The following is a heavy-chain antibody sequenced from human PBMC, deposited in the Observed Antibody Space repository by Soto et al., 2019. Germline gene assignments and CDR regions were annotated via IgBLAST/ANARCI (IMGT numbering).Heavy chain of an antibody. CDR1: GFTFSSYG. D-gene: IGHD3-22*01. J-gene: IGHJ3*02. Sequence: PGGSLRLSCAASGFTFSSYGMHWVRQAPGKGLEWVAVIWYDGSNKYYADSVKGRFTISRDNSKNTLYLQMNSLRAEDTAVYYCARGRYYDSSGSKNSDAFDIWGQGTMVTVSS. V-gene: IGHV3-33*01. CDR2: IWYDGSNK. CDR3: ARGRYYDSSGSKNSDAFDI.